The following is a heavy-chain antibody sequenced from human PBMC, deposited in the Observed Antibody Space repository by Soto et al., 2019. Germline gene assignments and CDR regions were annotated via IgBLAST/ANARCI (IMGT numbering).Heavy chain of an antibody. CDR1: GFSLTTRGVG. V-gene: IGHV2-5*02. Sequence: QITLKESGPTLVKPTQTLTLTCTFSGFSLTTRGVGVGWFRQPPGKALECLELIYWDDDKRYSPSLQSRLSITKDTSKNQVVLTMTNVDPVDTATYYCAHIPNYYQYDWFDPWGQGTLVSVSS. CDR3: AHIPNYYQYDWFDP. CDR2: IYWDDDK. J-gene: IGHJ5*02. D-gene: IGHD3-16*01.